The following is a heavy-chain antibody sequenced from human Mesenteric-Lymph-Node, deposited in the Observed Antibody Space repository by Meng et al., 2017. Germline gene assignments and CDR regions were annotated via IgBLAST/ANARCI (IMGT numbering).Heavy chain of an antibody. CDR3: VRRRNGASSLFDV. V-gene: IGHV4-34*01. CDR1: GGSLRGYS. J-gene: IGHJ5*02. Sequence: GQVKKRGAGLLEPSETLSLTCTGSGGSLRGYSSGWIRQAPEKGMAIIGDTHFLGYTTYMPSLRSRLTLSRDTSKNQISLTLKSVTAADTATYYCVRRRNGASSLFDVWGPGALVTVSS. CDR2: THFLGYT. D-gene: IGHD2-2*01.